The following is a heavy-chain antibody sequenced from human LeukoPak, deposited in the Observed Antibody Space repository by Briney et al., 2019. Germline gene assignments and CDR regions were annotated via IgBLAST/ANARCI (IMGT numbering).Heavy chain of an antibody. Sequence: GGSLRLSCAASGFTFSSYAMSWVRQAPGKGLEWVSAISGSGGSTYYADSVKGRFTISRDNSKNTLYLQMNSLRAEDTAVYYCAKYRDIVVVPAALFDYWGQGTLVTVSS. V-gene: IGHV3-23*01. CDR2: ISGSGGST. D-gene: IGHD2-2*01. J-gene: IGHJ4*02. CDR3: AKYRDIVVVPAALFDY. CDR1: GFTFSSYA.